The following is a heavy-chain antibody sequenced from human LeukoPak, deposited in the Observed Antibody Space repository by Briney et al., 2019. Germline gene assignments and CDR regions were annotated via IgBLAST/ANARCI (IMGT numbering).Heavy chain of an antibody. D-gene: IGHD1-26*01. CDR1: GGSFSGYY. V-gene: IGHV4-34*01. J-gene: IGHJ4*02. CDR2: ISHSGST. Sequence: SETLSLTCAVSGGSFSGYYWSWIRQPPGKGLEWIGEISHSGSTNYSPSLKSRVTISLDTSKNQFSLKLSSVTAADTAVYYCARSGRSGSYSKYWGQGTLVTVSS. CDR3: ARSGRSGSYSKY.